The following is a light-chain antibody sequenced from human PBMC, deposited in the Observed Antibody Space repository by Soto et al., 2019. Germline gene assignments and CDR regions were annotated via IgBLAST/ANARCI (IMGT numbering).Light chain of an antibody. CDR3: GTWDSSLGAVV. Sequence: QSVLTQPPSVSAAPGQTVTISCSGSSSNIGNNYVSWYQHLPGAAPKLFIYDNAKRPSGIPDRFSGSKSGTSATLGITGLQTGDEAEYYCGTWDSSLGAVVFGGGTQLTVL. CDR1: SSNIGNNY. V-gene: IGLV1-51*01. J-gene: IGLJ2*01. CDR2: DNA.